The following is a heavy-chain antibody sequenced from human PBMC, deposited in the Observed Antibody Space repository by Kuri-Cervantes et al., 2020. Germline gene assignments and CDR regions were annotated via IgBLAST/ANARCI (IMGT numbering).Heavy chain of an antibody. CDR2: ISAHNGDT. J-gene: IGHJ6*02. Sequence: ASVKVSCKASGYTSATYGISWVRKAPGQGLEWMGWISAHNGDTNYAQKVQGRVTMTTDTSTSTAYMELRSLRSDDTAVYYCARPYYYGSGNYYYYYYYGMDVWGQGTTVTVSS. CDR3: ARPYYYGSGNYYYYYYYGMDV. CDR1: GYTSATYG. V-gene: IGHV1-18*01. D-gene: IGHD3-10*01.